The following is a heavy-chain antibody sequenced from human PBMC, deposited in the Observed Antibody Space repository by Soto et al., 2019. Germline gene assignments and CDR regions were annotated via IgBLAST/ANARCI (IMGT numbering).Heavy chain of an antibody. J-gene: IGHJ4*02. CDR1: GGTFSSYA. D-gene: IGHD3-22*01. CDR2: IIPIFGTA. CDR3: ATQATYYYDSSGYKPFDY. Sequence: SVKVSCKASGGTFSSYAISWVRQAPGQGLEWMGGIIPIFGTANYAQKFQGRVTITADESTSTAYMELSSLRSEDTAVYYCATQATYYYDSSGYKPFDYWGQGTLVTVSS. V-gene: IGHV1-69*13.